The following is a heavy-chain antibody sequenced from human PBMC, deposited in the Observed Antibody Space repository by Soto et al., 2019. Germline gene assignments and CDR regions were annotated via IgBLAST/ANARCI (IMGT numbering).Heavy chain of an antibody. CDR3: ARLTTGSSSHQWLEP. CDR1: GGSISSYY. D-gene: IGHD6-6*01. Sequence: PSETLSLTCTVSGGSISSYYWSWIRQPPGKGLEWIGYIYYSGSTNYNPSLKSRVTISVDTSKNQFSLKLSSVTAADTAVYYCARLTTGSSSHQWLEPWGQGTLVTVSS. V-gene: IGHV4-59*01. CDR2: IYYSGST. J-gene: IGHJ5*02.